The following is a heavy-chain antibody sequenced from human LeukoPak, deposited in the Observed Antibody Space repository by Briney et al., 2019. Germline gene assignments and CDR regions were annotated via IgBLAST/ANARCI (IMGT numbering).Heavy chain of an antibody. CDR3: ASKMVRGVIIPEDY. Sequence: GGSLRLSCAASGFTFSTYAMHWVRQAPGKGLEWVAVISYDGSNYFYADSVKGRFSISRDNFKTTLYLQMNSLRVEDTAVYYCASKMVRGVIIPEDYWGQGTLVTVSS. V-gene: IGHV3-30*04. D-gene: IGHD3-10*01. CDR2: ISYDGSNY. CDR1: GFTFSTYA. J-gene: IGHJ4*02.